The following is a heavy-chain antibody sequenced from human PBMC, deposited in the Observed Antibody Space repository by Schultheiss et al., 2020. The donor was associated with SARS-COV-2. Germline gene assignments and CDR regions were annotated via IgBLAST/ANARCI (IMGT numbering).Heavy chain of an antibody. CDR1: GFTFSSYG. Sequence: GGSLRLSCAASGFTFSSYGMHWVRQAPGKGLEWVAVIWYDGSNKYYADSVKGRFTISRDNSKNTLYLQMNSLRAGDTAVYYCARGNYAAGYGMDVWGQGTTVTVSS. CDR2: IWYDGSNK. D-gene: IGHD1-7*01. CDR3: ARGNYAAGYGMDV. V-gene: IGHV3-33*08. J-gene: IGHJ6*02.